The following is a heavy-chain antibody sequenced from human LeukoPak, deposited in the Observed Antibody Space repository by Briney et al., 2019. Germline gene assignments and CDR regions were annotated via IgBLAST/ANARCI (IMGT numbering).Heavy chain of an antibody. CDR3: ATRPPGFGELLPDY. Sequence: GGSLRLSCAASGFTVSSNYMSWVRQAPGKGLEWVSVIYSGGSTYYADSVKGRFTISRDNSKNTLYLQMNSLRAEDTAVYYCATRPPGFGELLPDYWGQGTLVTVSS. CDR2: IYSGGST. CDR1: GFTVSSNY. J-gene: IGHJ4*02. V-gene: IGHV3-53*01. D-gene: IGHD3-10*01.